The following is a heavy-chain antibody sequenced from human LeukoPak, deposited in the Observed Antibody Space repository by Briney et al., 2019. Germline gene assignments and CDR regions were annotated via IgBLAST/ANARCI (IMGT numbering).Heavy chain of an antibody. V-gene: IGHV3-72*01. D-gene: IGHD3-22*01. CDR2: IRNRPNSYTT. J-gene: IGHJ4*02. Sequence: GGSLRLSCAASGLTFNDHYMDWVRQAPGKGLEWVGRIRNRPNSYTTEYAASAKGRFTISRDDSKNSVYLQMNSLQAEDTAVYYCVSATGDSSGHYYFDYWGQGTLVTVSS. CDR1: GLTFNDHY. CDR3: VSATGDSSGHYYFDY.